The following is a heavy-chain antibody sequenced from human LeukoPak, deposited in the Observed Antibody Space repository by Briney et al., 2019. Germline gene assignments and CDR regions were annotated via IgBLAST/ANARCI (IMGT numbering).Heavy chain of an antibody. CDR1: GGTFSGYA. D-gene: IGHD6-19*01. Sequence: SVKVSCKASGGTFSGYAISWVRQAPGQGLEWMGGIIPIFGTANYAQKFQGRVTITTDESTSTAYMELSSPRSEDTAVYYCARGSGIAVAGTEDYYMDVWGKGTTVTVSS. CDR3: ARGSGIAVAGTEDYYMDV. CDR2: IIPIFGTA. V-gene: IGHV1-69*05. J-gene: IGHJ6*03.